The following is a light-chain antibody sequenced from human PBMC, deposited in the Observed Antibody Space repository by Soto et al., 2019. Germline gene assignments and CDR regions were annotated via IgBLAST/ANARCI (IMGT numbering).Light chain of an antibody. J-gene: IGKJ1*01. V-gene: IGKV1-39*01. Sequence: IRMTQSASSLSASVGDRVIITCRASQSISNHLNWYQQKPGKAPRLLIFAASSLQSGVPSRFSGSRSGTDFTLTISSLQPEDFATYSGQPSYPYRAFAQRTKADI. CDR2: AAS. CDR1: QSISNH. CDR3: QPSYPYRA.